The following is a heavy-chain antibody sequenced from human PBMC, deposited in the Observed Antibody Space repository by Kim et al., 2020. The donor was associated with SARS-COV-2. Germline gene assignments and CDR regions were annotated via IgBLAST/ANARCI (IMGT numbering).Heavy chain of an antibody. Sequence: GGSLRLSCAASGFSFSDYSMSGVRQAPGKGLEWMSYINSGSGTIHYADSVKGRLTISINNSQNSGYLQVHSLRDEATAVYYCARCREDSSACYFDYLG. J-gene: IGHJ4*01. D-gene: IGHD6-19*01. CDR3: ARCREDSSACYFDY. CDR2: INSGSGTI. CDR1: GFSFSDYS. V-gene: IGHV3-48*02.